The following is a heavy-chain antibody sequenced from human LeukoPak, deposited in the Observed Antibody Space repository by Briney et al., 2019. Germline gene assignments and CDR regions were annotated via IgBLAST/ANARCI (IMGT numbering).Heavy chain of an antibody. J-gene: IGHJ4*02. V-gene: IGHV3-7*01. D-gene: IGHD2/OR15-2a*01. CDR3: ALLIGGTRSFDF. CDR2: IKEDGRDK. CDR1: GFTFSNFW. Sequence: GGSLRLSCATSGFTFSNFWMGWVRQAPGKGLECVANIKEDGRDKDYVDSVKGRFTISRDNAKNSLGLQMNSLRVEDTALYYCALLIGGTRSFDFWGQGTLVTVSS.